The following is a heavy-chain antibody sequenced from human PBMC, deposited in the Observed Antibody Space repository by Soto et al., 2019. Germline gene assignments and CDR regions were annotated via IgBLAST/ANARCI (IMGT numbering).Heavy chain of an antibody. CDR1: GFTFSTYD. Sequence: HPGGSLRLSCAASGFTFSTYDMHWVRQVTGKGLDWVSAIGGAGDTHYAGSAKGRVTISRDNTKNSWYLQMNSLRAGDTAVYYCARDSSGWVLALWGQGTLVTVSS. CDR2: IGGAGDT. CDR3: ARDSSGWVLAL. D-gene: IGHD6-19*01. J-gene: IGHJ4*02. V-gene: IGHV3-13*01.